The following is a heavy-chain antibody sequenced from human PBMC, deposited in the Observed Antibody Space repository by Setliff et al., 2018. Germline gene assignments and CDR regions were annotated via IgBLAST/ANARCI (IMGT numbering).Heavy chain of an antibody. Sequence: ASVKVSCKASGYTFISYGISWVRQAPGQGLEWMGWISAYNGNTNYAQKLQGRVTMTTDTSTSTAYMELRSLRSDDTAVYYCARVLFHCSSTSCYLDAFDIWGQGTMVTASS. V-gene: IGHV1-18*01. CDR1: GYTFISYG. CDR3: ARVLFHCSSTSCYLDAFDI. J-gene: IGHJ3*02. D-gene: IGHD2-2*01. CDR2: ISAYNGNT.